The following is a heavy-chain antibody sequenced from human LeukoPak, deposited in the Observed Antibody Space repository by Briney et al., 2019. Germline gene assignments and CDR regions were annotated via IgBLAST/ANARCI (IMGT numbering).Heavy chain of an antibody. V-gene: IGHV3-53*01. D-gene: IGHD2-2*01. J-gene: IGHJ3*02. CDR3: ARESSLIWDSRPHAFDI. Sequence: PGGSLRLSCAASGFTVSSNYMSWVRQAPGKGLEWVSVIYSGGSTYYADSVKGRFTISRDNSKNTLYLQMNSLRAEDTAVYYCARESSLIWDSRPHAFDIWGQGTMVTVSS. CDR2: IYSGGST. CDR1: GFTVSSNY.